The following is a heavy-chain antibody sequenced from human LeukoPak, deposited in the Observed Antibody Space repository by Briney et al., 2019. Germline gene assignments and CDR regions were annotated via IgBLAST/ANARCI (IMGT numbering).Heavy chain of an antibody. CDR1: GGSVSGYY. CDR3: AEAHSVVVPAAMRRNWFDP. D-gene: IGHD2-2*01. V-gene: IGHV4-34*01. J-gene: IGHJ5*02. Sequence: SETLSLTWAVYGGSVSGYYCGWIRQPPGKGLEWIGEINHSGSTNYNPSLKSRVTISVDTSKNQFSLQLSSVTAADTAVYYCAEAHSVVVPAAMRRNWFDPWGQGTLVTVSS. CDR2: INHSGST.